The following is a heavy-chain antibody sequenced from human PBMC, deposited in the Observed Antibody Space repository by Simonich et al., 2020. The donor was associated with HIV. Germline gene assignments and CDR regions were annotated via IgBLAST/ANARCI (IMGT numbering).Heavy chain of an antibody. CDR2: VSPNKGGT. V-gene: IGHV1-2*06. CDR1: GYTFTNYY. D-gene: IGHD1-26*01. Sequence: QVHLVQSGAEVKKPGASVKVSCKASGYTFTNYYIHWVRQAPGKGLEGMGRVSPNKGGTDYPQKFQGRVTMTRDTSISTAYMELNRLKSDDTAIYYCATHGPGSYSSALDIWGQGTMVTVSS. J-gene: IGHJ3*02. CDR3: ATHGPGSYSSALDI.